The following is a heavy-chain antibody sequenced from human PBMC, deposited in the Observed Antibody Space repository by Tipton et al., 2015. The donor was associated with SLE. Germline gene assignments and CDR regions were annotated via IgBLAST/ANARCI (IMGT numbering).Heavy chain of an antibody. CDR3: AREVVVIPNWFDP. J-gene: IGHJ5*02. CDR2: IHHSGYA. D-gene: IGHD2-21*01. Sequence: TLSLTCDVSGGSIRSYQWWSWVRQSPGKGLEWIGQIHHSGYANYNPSLKSRVTISVDTSKDQFSLRLSSVTAADTAVYYCAREVVVIPNWFDPWGQGTLVTVSS. CDR1: GGSIRSYQW. V-gene: IGHV4-4*02.